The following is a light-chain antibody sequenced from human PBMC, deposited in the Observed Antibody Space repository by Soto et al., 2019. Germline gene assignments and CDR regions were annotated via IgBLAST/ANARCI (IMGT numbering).Light chain of an antibody. CDR1: RRDVGGYNY. Sequence: QSALTQPASVSGSPGQSITISCPRTRRDVGGYNYVSWYQQHPGKAPRFVIYDVTNRPSGVSNRFSGSKSGNTASLTISGLQAEDEADYYCSSYTTSNTRQVVFGTGTKVTVL. CDR3: SSYTTSNTRQVV. V-gene: IGLV2-14*01. CDR2: DVT. J-gene: IGLJ1*01.